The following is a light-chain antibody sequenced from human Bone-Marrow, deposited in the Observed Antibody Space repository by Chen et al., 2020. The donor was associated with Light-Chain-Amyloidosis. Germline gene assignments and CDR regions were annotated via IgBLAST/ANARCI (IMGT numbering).Light chain of an antibody. J-gene: IGLJ2*01. CDR2: SDT. Sequence: SYEMTQPPSVSASPGKTASITCSGDDLPTKYAHWYQQKPGQAPVLVIHSDTERPSGISERFSGSSSGTTATLTISGVQAEDEADYHCQSADSSGTYEVIFGGGTKLTVL. CDR1: DLPTKY. V-gene: IGLV3-25*03. CDR3: QSADSSGTYEVI.